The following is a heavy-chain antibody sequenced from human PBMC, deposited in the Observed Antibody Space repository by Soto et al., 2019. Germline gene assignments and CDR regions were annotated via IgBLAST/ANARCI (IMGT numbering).Heavy chain of an antibody. D-gene: IGHD1-26*01. V-gene: IGHV1-18*01. CDR1: GYTFTSYG. Sequence: QVQLVQSGSEVKKPGASVKVSCKASGYTFTSYGISWVRQAPGQGLEWMGWISAYNGNTNYAQKLQGRVTMTTDTSTSTASMELRSLRSDDTAVYYCARDRAVGATNDGSFDYWGQGTLVTVSS. CDR2: ISAYNGNT. CDR3: ARDRAVGATNDGSFDY. J-gene: IGHJ4*02.